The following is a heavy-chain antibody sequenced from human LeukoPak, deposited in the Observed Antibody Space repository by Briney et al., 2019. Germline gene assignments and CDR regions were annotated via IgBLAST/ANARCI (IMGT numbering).Heavy chain of an antibody. D-gene: IGHD6-19*01. CDR1: GGSISSYY. CDR3: ARESIAVAGTFDY. V-gene: IGHV4-4*07. J-gene: IGHJ4*02. CDR2: IYTSGST. Sequence: PSETLSLTCTVPGGSISSYYWSWLRQPAGKGLEWIGRIYTSGSTNYNPPLTSRVTMSVDTSKNQFSLKLSSVTAADTAVYYCARESIAVAGTFDYWGQGTLVTVSS.